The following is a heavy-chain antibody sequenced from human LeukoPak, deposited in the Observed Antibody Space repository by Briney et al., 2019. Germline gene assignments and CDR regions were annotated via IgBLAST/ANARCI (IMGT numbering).Heavy chain of an antibody. CDR2: INHSGSS. J-gene: IGHJ4*02. CDR3: ARLERRIIRGDIIWLDY. V-gene: IGHV4-34*01. CDR1: GGSFSNYY. D-gene: IGHD3-10*01. Sequence: SETLSLTCAVYGGSFSNYYWIWIRQPPGKGLEYIGEINHSGSSDYNPSLKSRLTLSVDKSKKEFSLKLSSVTAADTAVYYCARLERRIIRGDIIWLDYWGQGTLVTVSS.